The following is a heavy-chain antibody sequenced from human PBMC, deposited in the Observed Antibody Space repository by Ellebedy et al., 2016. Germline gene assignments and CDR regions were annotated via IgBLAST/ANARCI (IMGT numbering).Heavy chain of an antibody. J-gene: IGHJ4*02. D-gene: IGHD3-10*01. Sequence: GESLKISXAASGFTFSSYGMHWVRQAPGKGLEWVAVIWYDGSNKYYADSVKGRFTISRDNAKNSLYLQMNSLRAEDTAVYYCARGPQNSGHWGQGTLVTVSS. CDR3: ARGPQNSGH. CDR1: GFTFSSYG. V-gene: IGHV3-33*01. CDR2: IWYDGSNK.